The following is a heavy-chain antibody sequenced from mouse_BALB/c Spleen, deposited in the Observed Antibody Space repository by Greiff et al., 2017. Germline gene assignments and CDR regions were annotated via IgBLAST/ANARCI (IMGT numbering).Heavy chain of an antibody. J-gene: IGHJ4*01. CDR2: SRNKANDYTT. D-gene: IGHD2-1*01. CDR3: ARDENYGNPYAMDY. V-gene: IGHV7-1*02. Sequence: EVKLVESGGGLVQPGGSLRLSCATSGFTFSDFYMEWVRQPPGKRLEWIAASRNKANDYTTEYSASVKGRFIVSRDISQSILYLQMNALRAEDTAIYYCARDENYGNPYAMDYWGQGTSVTVSS. CDR1: GFTFSDFY.